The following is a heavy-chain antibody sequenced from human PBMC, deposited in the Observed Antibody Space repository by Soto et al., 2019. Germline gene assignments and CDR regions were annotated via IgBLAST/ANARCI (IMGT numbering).Heavy chain of an antibody. CDR1: GFTLSMYS. D-gene: IGHD2-21*02. CDR3: ARDQLILPAHDFFYGSDV. Sequence: DVQLEESGGGLVQPGASLRLYCEVSGFTLSMYSMTWVRQAPGKGLEWVAKIPQEGSDGHYVDSVKGRFTISRDNAKNSVYLQMNSLRAEDTAVYYCARDQLILPAHDFFYGSDVWGQGAKVTVSS. V-gene: IGHV3-7*03. CDR2: IPQEGSDG. J-gene: IGHJ6*02.